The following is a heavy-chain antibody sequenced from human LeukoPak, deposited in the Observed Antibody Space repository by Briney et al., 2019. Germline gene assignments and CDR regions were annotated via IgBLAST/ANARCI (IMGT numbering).Heavy chain of an antibody. CDR3: ARGGRYYDSSGYYYRTAFDI. V-gene: IGHV4-34*01. CDR2: INHSGST. Sequence: SETLSLTCAVYGGSFSGYYWSWIRQPPGKGLEWIGEINHSGSTNYNPSLKSRVTISVDTSKNQFSLKLSSVTAADTAVYYCARGGRYYDSSGYYYRTAFDIWGQGTMVTVSS. J-gene: IGHJ3*02. D-gene: IGHD3-22*01. CDR1: GGSFSGYY.